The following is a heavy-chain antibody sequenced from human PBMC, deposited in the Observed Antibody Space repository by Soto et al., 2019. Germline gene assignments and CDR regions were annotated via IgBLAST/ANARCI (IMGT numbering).Heavy chain of an antibody. J-gene: IGHJ5*02. CDR3: ARQIYDSDTGPNFQYWFDP. D-gene: IGHD3-22*01. CDR2: IDPSDSQT. CDR1: GYSFAGYW. V-gene: IGHV5-10-1*01. Sequence: PGESLKISCKGSGYSFAGYWITWVRQKPGKGLEWMGRIDPSDSQTYYSPSFRGHVTISVTKSITTVFLQWSSLRASDTAMYYCARQIYDSDTGPNFQYWFDPWGQGTLVTVSS.